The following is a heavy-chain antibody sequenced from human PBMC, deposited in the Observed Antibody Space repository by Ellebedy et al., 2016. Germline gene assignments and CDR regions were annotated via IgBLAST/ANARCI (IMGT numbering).Heavy chain of an antibody. CDR2: INHSGST. CDR3: ATDKWGGVSDI. J-gene: IGHJ3*02. D-gene: IGHD7-27*01. V-gene: IGHV4-34*01. CDR1: GGSFSTYY. Sequence: SETLSLXCAVSGGSFSTYYWSWIRQSPGKGLEWIGEINHSGSTNYNPSLKSRVIISIDTSKNQFSLKLTSVTAADTAMYFCATDKWGGVSDIWGQGTMVTVS.